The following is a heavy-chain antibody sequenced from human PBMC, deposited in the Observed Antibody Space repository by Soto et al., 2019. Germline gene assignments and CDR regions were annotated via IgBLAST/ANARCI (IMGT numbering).Heavy chain of an antibody. CDR3: ARDTRGAIYYYSGMDV. CDR2: IYHSGST. Sequence: SETLSLTCAVSGGSISSSNWWSWVRQPPGKGLEWIGEIYHSGSTNYNPSLKSRVTISVDKSKNQFSLKLSSVTAADTAVYYCARDTRGAIYYYSGMDVWGQGTTVTVSS. V-gene: IGHV4-4*02. D-gene: IGHD3-10*01. CDR1: GGSISSSNW. J-gene: IGHJ6*02.